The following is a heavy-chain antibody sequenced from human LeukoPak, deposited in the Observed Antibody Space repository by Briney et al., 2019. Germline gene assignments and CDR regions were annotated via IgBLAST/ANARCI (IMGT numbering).Heavy chain of an antibody. V-gene: IGHV1-2*02. Sequence: ASVKVSCKASGYTFTGYYMHWVRQAPGQGLEWMGWINPNSGGTNYAQKFQGRVTMTRDTSISTAHMELSRLRSDDTAVYYCASRHYYDSSGPYHDAFDIWGQGTMVTVSS. J-gene: IGHJ3*02. CDR2: INPNSGGT. D-gene: IGHD3-22*01. CDR3: ASRHYYDSSGPYHDAFDI. CDR1: GYTFTGYY.